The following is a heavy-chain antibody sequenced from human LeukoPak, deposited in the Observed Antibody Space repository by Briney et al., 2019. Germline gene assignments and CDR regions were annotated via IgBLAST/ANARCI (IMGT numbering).Heavy chain of an antibody. D-gene: IGHD2-2*01. Sequence: ASVKVSCKASGYTFTSYYMHWVRQAPGQGLEWMGIINPSGGSTSYAQKFQGRVTMTRDTSTSTVYMELSSLRSEDTAVYYCARVVGYSSSSSCPRGYWGQGTLVTVSS. CDR1: GYTFTSYY. CDR3: ARVVGYSSSSSCPRGY. J-gene: IGHJ4*02. CDR2: INPSGGST. V-gene: IGHV1-46*01.